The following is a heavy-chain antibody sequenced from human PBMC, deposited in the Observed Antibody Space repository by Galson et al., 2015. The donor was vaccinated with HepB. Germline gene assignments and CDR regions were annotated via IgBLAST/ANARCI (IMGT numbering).Heavy chain of an antibody. J-gene: IGHJ6*02. CDR3: ARDVPAAIALPYYGMDV. D-gene: IGHD2-2*02. V-gene: IGHV1-2*04. CDR2: INPNSGST. CDR1: GYIFTGYY. Sequence: SVKVSCKASGYIFTGYYIHWVRQAPGRGLEWMGWINPNSGSTNYAQNFQGWVTMTTDTSTSTAYMELRSLRSDDTAVYYCARDVPAAIALPYYGMDVWGQGTTVTVSS.